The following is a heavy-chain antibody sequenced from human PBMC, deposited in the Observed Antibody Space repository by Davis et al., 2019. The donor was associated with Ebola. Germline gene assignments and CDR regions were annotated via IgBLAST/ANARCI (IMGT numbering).Heavy chain of an antibody. V-gene: IGHV7-4-1*02. CDR3: AREIGSGWSPFDY. D-gene: IGHD6-19*01. CDR1: GYTFTSYD. CDR2: ISTNTGNP. Sequence: ASVKVSCKASGYTFTSYDVNWVRQAPGQGLEWMGWISTNTGNPTYAQGFTGRFVFSLDSSVSTAYLQINSLKAEDTAVYYCAREIGSGWSPFDYWGQGTLVTVSS. J-gene: IGHJ4*02.